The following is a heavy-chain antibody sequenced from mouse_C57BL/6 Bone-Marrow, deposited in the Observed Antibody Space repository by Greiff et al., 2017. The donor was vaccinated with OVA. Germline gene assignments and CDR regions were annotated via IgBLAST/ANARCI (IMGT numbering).Heavy chain of an antibody. CDR1: GFNIKDDY. CDR3: TTGGRYAMDY. V-gene: IGHV14-4*01. CDR2: IDPENGDT. J-gene: IGHJ4*01. Sequence: VQLQQSGAELVRPGASVKLSCTASGFNIKDDYMHWVKQRPEQGLEWIGWIDPENGDTEYASKFQGKATITADTFSNTAYLQLSSLTSEDTAVYYCTTGGRYAMDYWGQGTSVTVSS.